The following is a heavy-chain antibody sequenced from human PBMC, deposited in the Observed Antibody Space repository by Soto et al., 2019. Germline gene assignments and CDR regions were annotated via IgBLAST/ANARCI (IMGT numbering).Heavy chain of an antibody. V-gene: IGHV3-7*01. CDR3: AAISASKPLFDY. D-gene: IGHD6-6*01. CDR1: GFTFSSYW. Sequence: EVQLVESGGGLVQPGGSLRLSCAASGFTFSSYWMTWVRQAPGKGLEWVAIIKEDGNEEHYADSVKGRFTISRDNAKDSLFLQLNSLKVEDTAVYYCAAISASKPLFDYWGQGTLVSVSS. J-gene: IGHJ4*02. CDR2: IKEDGNEE.